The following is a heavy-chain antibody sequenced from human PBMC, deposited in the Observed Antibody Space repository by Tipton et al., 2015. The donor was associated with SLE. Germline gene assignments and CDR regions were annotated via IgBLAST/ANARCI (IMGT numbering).Heavy chain of an antibody. J-gene: IGHJ4*02. D-gene: IGHD4-17*01. CDR2: INHSGST. CDR3: ATVSYGQAYF. Sequence: TLSLTCAVYGGSFSGYYWSWIRQPPGKGLEWIGEINHSGSTNYNPSLKSRVTISVDTSKNQFSLKLSSVTAADTAVYYCATVSYGQAYFWGQGTLVTVS. V-gene: IGHV4-34*01. CDR1: GGSFSGYY.